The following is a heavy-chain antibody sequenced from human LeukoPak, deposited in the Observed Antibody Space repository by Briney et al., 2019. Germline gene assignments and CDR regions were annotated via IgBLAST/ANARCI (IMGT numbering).Heavy chain of an antibody. Sequence: GGSLRLSCTASGFTFRTYAMNWVRQAPGKGLEWLSGISGSGNGTYYADSVKGRFIISRDNSKNTLYLQMNSLRAEDTAVYYCAKVNPTFRIDYWGQGTLVTVSS. CDR3: AKVNPTFRIDY. D-gene: IGHD3-16*01. V-gene: IGHV3-23*01. CDR1: GFTFRTYA. J-gene: IGHJ4*02. CDR2: ISGSGNGT.